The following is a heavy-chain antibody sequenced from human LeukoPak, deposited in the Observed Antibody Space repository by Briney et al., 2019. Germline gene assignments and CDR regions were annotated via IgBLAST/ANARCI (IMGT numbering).Heavy chain of an antibody. Sequence: PSETLSLTCGVSGASLTTTSFDWAWIRQPPGQDLEWIATISSSGTAYYNPSLMSRVTISVDTSKNQFSLDLRSVTAADTGLFYCARFKGGTGFDYWGQGILVIVSS. CDR2: ISSSGTA. J-gene: IGHJ4*02. CDR3: ARFKGGTGFDY. CDR1: GASLTTTSFD. V-gene: IGHV4-39*01. D-gene: IGHD1-26*01.